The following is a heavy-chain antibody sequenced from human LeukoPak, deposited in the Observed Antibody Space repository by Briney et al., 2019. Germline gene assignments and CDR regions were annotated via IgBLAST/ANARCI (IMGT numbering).Heavy chain of an antibody. D-gene: IGHD6-19*01. Sequence: GESLKISCKGSGYRFTNYWIGWVRPVPEKGLEWMGIIYPGDSDIRYSPSFQGRVTISADKSTTTAHLQWSSLKVSDTAMYYCARQKAGDAFDFWGQGTMVTVSS. CDR2: IYPGDSDI. J-gene: IGHJ3*01. CDR1: GYRFTNYW. V-gene: IGHV5-51*01. CDR3: ARQKAGDAFDF.